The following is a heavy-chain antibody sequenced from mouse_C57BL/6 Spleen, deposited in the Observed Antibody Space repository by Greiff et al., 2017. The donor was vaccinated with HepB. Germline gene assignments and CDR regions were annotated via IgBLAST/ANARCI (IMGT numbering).Heavy chain of an antibody. D-gene: IGHD2-5*01. J-gene: IGHJ2*01. CDR2: INPNNGGT. Sequence: EVQLQQSGPELVKPGASVKMSCKASGYTFTDYNMHWVKQSHGKSLEWIGYINPNNGGTSYNQKFKGKATLTVNKSSSTAYMELRSLTSEDSAVYYCAREEYSTPYYFDYWGQGTTLTVAS. V-gene: IGHV1-22*01. CDR3: AREEYSTPYYFDY. CDR1: GYTFTDYN.